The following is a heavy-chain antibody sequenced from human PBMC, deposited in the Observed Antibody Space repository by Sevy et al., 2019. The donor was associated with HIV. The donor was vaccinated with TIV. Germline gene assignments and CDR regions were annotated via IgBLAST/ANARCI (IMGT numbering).Heavy chain of an antibody. Sequence: GGSLRLSCAASGFPFSKYAMTWVRQAPGKGLEWVSIISGSDGTTYYADSVKGRFTISRDNSKNTLYLQMNSLRAEDTVIYYGAEDEGRVGTTYYYYGMDVWGQGTTVTVSS. D-gene: IGHD1-26*01. V-gene: IGHV3-23*01. J-gene: IGHJ6*02. CDR2: ISGSDGTT. CDR1: GFPFSKYA. CDR3: AEDEGRVGTTYYYYGMDV.